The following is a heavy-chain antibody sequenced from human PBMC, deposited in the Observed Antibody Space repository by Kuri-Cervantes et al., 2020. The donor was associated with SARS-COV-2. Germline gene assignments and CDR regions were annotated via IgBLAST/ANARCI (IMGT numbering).Heavy chain of an antibody. J-gene: IGHJ5*02. Sequence: SETLSLTCTVSGGSISSSSYYWGWIRQPPGKGLEWIGSIYYSGRTYYNPSLKSRVTISVDTSKNQFSLKLSPMTAADTAVYYCARQMMSSITIFGVVITKNWFDPWGQGTLVTVSS. CDR3: ARQMMSSITIFGVVITKNWFDP. D-gene: IGHD3-3*01. CDR2: IYYSGRT. V-gene: IGHV4-39*01. CDR1: GGSISSSSYY.